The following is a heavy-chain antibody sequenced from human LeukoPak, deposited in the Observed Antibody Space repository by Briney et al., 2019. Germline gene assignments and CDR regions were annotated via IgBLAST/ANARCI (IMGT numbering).Heavy chain of an antibody. CDR1: GGSVSSGSYY. V-gene: IGHV4-61*01. D-gene: IGHD6-19*01. CDR2: IYYSGST. CDR3: ARATAVAGNHY. Sequence: SETLSLTCTVSGGSVSSGSYYWSWIRQPPGKGLEWIGYIYYSGSTNYNPSLKSRVTISVDTSKNQFSLKLSSVTAADTAVYYCARATAVAGNHYWGQGTLVTVSS. J-gene: IGHJ4*02.